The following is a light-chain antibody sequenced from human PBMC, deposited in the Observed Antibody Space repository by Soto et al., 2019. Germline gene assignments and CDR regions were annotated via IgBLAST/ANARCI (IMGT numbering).Light chain of an antibody. V-gene: IGLV7-46*01. J-gene: IGLJ1*01. CDR1: TGAVTNGHY. Sequence: QAVVTQEPSLTVSPGRTVTLTCVSSTGAVTNGHYPYWCQQKPVQAPRTLIYDTTNRHSWTPARFSGSLLGGKAALTLSGEQPEDEAENHCLLSSSGTDGFRNGTKGTV. CDR3: LLSSSGTDG. CDR2: DTT.